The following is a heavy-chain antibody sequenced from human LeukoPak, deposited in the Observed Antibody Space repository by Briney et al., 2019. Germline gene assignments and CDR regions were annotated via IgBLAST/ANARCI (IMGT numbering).Heavy chain of an antibody. Sequence: GGSLRLSCAASGFTFSSYSMNWVRQAPEKGLEWVSSISSSSSYIYYADSVKGRFTISRDNAKNSLYLQMNSLRAEDTAVYYCARDSCGGDCYSLFDPWGQGTLVTVSS. V-gene: IGHV3-21*01. CDR2: ISSSSSYI. CDR1: GFTFSSYS. J-gene: IGHJ5*02. D-gene: IGHD2-21*02. CDR3: ARDSCGGDCYSLFDP.